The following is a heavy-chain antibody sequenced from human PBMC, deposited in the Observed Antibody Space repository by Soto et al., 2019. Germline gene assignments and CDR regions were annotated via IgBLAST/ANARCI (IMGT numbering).Heavy chain of an antibody. CDR3: VKDESINWYSGHFRH. CDR1: GFTFSDSW. D-gene: IGHD6-13*01. Sequence: GGSLRLSCTASGFTFSDSWMTWVRQVPGKGLEWVSGINWNSGSIGYADSVKGRFAISRDNAKNSLHLQMNSLRAEDTAFYYCVKDESINWYSGHFRHWGQGTLVTVSS. V-gene: IGHV3-9*01. CDR2: INWNSGSI. J-gene: IGHJ1*01.